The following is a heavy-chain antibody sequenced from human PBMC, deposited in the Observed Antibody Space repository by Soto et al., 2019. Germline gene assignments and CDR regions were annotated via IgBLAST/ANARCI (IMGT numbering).Heavy chain of an antibody. D-gene: IGHD6-13*01. J-gene: IGHJ4*02. CDR1: GGTFSSYA. CDR3: ARDLFRSSSWYSYKGRFDY. CDR2: IIPIFGTA. V-gene: IGHV1-69*13. Sequence: GASVNVSCKASGGTFSSYAISWVRQAPGQGLEWMGGIIPIFGTANYAQKFQGRVTITADESTSTAYMELSSLRSEDTAVYYCARDLFRSSSWYSYKGRFDYWGQGTLVTVSS.